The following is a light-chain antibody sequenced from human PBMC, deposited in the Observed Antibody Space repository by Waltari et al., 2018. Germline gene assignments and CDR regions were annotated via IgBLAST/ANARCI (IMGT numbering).Light chain of an antibody. CDR1: SSNIGAGND. CDR3: QSFDSNLNGGVL. CDR2: GNS. J-gene: IGLJ2*01. Sequence: QSVLTQPPSVSGAPGQRVTISCTGSSSNIGAGNDVHWYQHLPGTAPKLLIYGNSDRPSGVPDRFSGSKSGTSASLASTGLRAEDEANYYCQSFDSNLNGGVLFGGGTKLTVL. V-gene: IGLV1-40*01.